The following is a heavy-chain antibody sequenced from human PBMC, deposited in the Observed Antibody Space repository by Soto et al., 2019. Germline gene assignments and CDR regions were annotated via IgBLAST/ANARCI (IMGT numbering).Heavy chain of an antibody. J-gene: IGHJ6*04. CDR2: ISSSSSYI. D-gene: IGHD2-2*01. CDR3: ARRLLGYCSSTSCSHPVDV. CDR1: GFTFSSYS. Sequence: GGSLRLSCAASGFTFSSYSMNWVRQAPGKGLEWVSSISSSSSYIYYADSVKGRFTISRDNAKNSLYLQMNSLRAEDTAVYYCARRLLGYCSSTSCSHPVDVWGKGTTVTVSS. V-gene: IGHV3-21*01.